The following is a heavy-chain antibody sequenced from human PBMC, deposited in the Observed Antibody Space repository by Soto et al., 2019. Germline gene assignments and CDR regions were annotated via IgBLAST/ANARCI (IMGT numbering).Heavy chain of an antibody. CDR1: GFTFSSYA. D-gene: IGHD3-16*02. Sequence: PGGSLRLSCAASGFTFSSYAMSWVRQAPGKGLEWVSAISGSGGSTYYADSVKGRFTISRDNSKNTLYLQMNSLRAEDTAVYYSAKAYRVIHYYGMDVWGQGTTVTVSS. CDR3: AKAYRVIHYYGMDV. J-gene: IGHJ6*02. CDR2: ISGSGGST. V-gene: IGHV3-23*01.